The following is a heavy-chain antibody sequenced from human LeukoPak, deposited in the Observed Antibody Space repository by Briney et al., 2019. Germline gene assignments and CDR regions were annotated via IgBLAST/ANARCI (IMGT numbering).Heavy chain of an antibody. Sequence: ASVTVSCKPSGYSFTDYYMHWVRQAPGQGLEWMGWINPSSGGTSSAQRFQGRVTMTRDTSITTVYMEVRWLTSDDTAVYYCARADRLHGGPYLIGPWGQGTLVTASS. V-gene: IGHV1-2*02. J-gene: IGHJ5*02. CDR3: ARADRLHGGPYLIGP. CDR1: GYSFTDYY. CDR2: INPSSGGT. D-gene: IGHD2-21*01.